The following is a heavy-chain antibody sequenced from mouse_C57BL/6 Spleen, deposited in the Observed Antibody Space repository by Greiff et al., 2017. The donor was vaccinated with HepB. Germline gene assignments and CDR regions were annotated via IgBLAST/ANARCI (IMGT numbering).Heavy chain of an antibody. CDR1: GYSITSGYY. CDR2: ISYDGSN. D-gene: IGHD1-1*01. CDR3: AGPDYYGSSYGWFAY. V-gene: IGHV3-6*01. J-gene: IGHJ3*01. Sequence: EVKLMESGPGLVKPSQSLSLTCSVTGYSITSGYYWNWIRQFPGNKLEWMGYISYDGSNNYNPSLKNRISITRDTSKNQFFLKLNSVTTEDTATYYCAGPDYYGSSYGWFAYWGQGTLVTVSA.